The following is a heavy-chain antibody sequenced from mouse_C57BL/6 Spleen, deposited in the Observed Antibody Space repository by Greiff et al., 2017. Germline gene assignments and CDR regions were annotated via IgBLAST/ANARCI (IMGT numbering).Heavy chain of an antibody. Sequence: EVQLVESGGGLVQPKGSLKLSCAASGFSFNTYAMNWVRQAPGKGLEWVARIRSKSNNYATYYADSVKDRFTISRDDSESMLYLQMNNLKTEDTAMYYCVRHSYDYDEDYYAMDYWGQGTSVTVSS. D-gene: IGHD2-4*01. CDR2: IRSKSNNYAT. V-gene: IGHV10-1*01. CDR3: VRHSYDYDEDYYAMDY. J-gene: IGHJ4*01. CDR1: GFSFNTYA.